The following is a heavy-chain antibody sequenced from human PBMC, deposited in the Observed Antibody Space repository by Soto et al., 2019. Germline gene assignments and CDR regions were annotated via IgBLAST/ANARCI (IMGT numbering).Heavy chain of an antibody. CDR1: GGTFSSYA. D-gene: IGHD2-2*01. V-gene: IGHV1-69*13. CDR2: IIPIFGTA. CDR3: AREGYCSSTSCLRYFDY. Sequence: ASVKVSCKASGGTFSSYAISWVRQAPGQGLEWMGGIIPIFGTANYAQKFQGRVTITADESTSTAYMELSSLRSEDTAVYYCAREGYCSSTSCLRYFDYWGQGTLVTVSS. J-gene: IGHJ4*02.